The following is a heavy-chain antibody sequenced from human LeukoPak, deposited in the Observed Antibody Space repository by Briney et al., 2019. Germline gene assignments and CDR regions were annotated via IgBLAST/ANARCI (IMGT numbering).Heavy chain of an antibody. V-gene: IGHV5-51*01. CDR2: IYPGDSDT. J-gene: IGHJ3*02. CDR3: ARLVPYYYGSGSYYPDAFDI. D-gene: IGHD3-10*01. Sequence: GESLKISCKGSGYSFTSYWIGRVRQMPGKGLEWMGIIYPGDSDTRYSPSFQGQVTISADKSISTAYLQWSSLKASDTAMYYCARLVPYYYGSGSYYPDAFDIWGQGTMVTVSS. CDR1: GYSFTSYW.